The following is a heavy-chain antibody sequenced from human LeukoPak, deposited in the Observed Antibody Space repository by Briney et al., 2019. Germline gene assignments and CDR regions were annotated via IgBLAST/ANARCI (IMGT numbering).Heavy chain of an antibody. CDR3: ARDGVIVGATTADY. J-gene: IGHJ4*02. D-gene: IGHD1-26*01. CDR1: GFTFSSYW. Sequence: GGSLRLSCAASGFTFSSYWMSWVRQAPGRGLEWVANIKQDGSEKYYVDSVKGRFTISRDNAKNSLYLQMNSLRAEDTAVYYCARDGVIVGATTADYWGQGTLVTVSS. V-gene: IGHV3-7*01. CDR2: IKQDGSEK.